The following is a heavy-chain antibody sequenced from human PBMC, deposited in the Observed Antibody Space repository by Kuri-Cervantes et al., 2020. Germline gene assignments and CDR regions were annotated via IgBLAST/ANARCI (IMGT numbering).Heavy chain of an antibody. D-gene: IGHD2-2*01. CDR3: ARGNIVVVPAAPRYYYYYMDV. V-gene: IGHV1-46*01. J-gene: IGHJ6*03. Sequence: ASVKVSCKASGYTFTSYYMYWVRQAPGQGLEWMGRINPSGGSTSYAQKFQGRVTMTRDTSTSTAYMELSSLRSENTAVDYCARGNIVVVPAAPRYYYYYMDVWGKGTTVTVSS. CDR1: GYTFTSYY. CDR2: INPSGGST.